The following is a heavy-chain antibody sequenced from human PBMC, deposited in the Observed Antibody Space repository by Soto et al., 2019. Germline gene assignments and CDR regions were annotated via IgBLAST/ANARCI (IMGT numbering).Heavy chain of an antibody. D-gene: IGHD2-8*01. V-gene: IGHV1-8*01. CDR2: MNPNSGNT. Sequence: GASVKVSCKASGYTFTSYDINWVRQATGQGLEWMGWMNPNSGNTGYAQKFQGRVTMTRNTSISTAYMELSSLRSEDTAVYYCARTYCTNGVCYYDYWGQGTLVTVSS. CDR3: ARTYCTNGVCYYDY. J-gene: IGHJ4*02. CDR1: GYTFTSYD.